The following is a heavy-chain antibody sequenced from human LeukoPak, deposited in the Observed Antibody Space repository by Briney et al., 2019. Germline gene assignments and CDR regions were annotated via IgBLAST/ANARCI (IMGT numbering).Heavy chain of an antibody. D-gene: IGHD4-17*01. Sequence: PGGSLRLSCAASGFTVSSNYMSWVRQAPGKGLEWVSILYSGGSTYYADSVKGRFTISRDNSKNTMYLQMNRLRVEDTAVYFCARDRAVTQDWVEFDPWGQGTLVTVSS. CDR1: GFTVSSNY. CDR2: LYSGGST. J-gene: IGHJ5*02. V-gene: IGHV3-66*01. CDR3: ARDRAVTQDWVEFDP.